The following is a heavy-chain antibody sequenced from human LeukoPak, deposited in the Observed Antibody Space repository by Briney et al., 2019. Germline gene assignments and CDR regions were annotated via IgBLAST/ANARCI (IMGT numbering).Heavy chain of an antibody. CDR3: ARARGPVEMATPY. V-gene: IGHV1-2*02. CDR1: GYTFTGYY. D-gene: IGHD5-24*01. Sequence: ASVKVSCKASGYTFTGYYMHWVRQAPGQGLEWMGWINPNSGGTNYAQKFQGRVTMTRDTSISTAYMELSRLRSDDTAVYYCARARGPVEMATPYWGQGALVTVSS. CDR2: INPNSGGT. J-gene: IGHJ4*02.